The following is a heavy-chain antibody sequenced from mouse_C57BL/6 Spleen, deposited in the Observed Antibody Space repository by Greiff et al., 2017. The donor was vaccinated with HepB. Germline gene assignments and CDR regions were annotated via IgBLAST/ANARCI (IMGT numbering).Heavy chain of an antibody. CDR2: IFPGSGST. Sequence: QVQLQQSGPELVKPGASVKISCKASGYTFTDYYINWVKQRPGQGLEWIGWIFPGSGSTYYNEKFKGKATLTVDKSSSTAYMLLSSLTSEDSAVYFCARPPYYYGSSKFLYFDVWGTGTTVTVSS. CDR1: GYTFTDYY. CDR3: ARPPYYYGSSKFLYFDV. V-gene: IGHV1-75*01. J-gene: IGHJ1*03. D-gene: IGHD1-1*01.